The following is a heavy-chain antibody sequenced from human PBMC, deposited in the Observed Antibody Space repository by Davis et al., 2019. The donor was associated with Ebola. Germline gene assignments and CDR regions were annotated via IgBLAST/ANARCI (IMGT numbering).Heavy chain of an antibody. CDR3: ATDRVEMTTIVGGNWFDP. J-gene: IGHJ5*02. CDR2: IKQDGSEK. D-gene: IGHD5-24*01. CDR1: GFTFSSYW. V-gene: IGHV3-7*03. Sequence: GESLKISCAASGFTFSSYWMSWVRQAPGKGLEWVANIKQDGSEKYYVDSVKGRFTISRDNSKNTLYLQMNSLRAEDTAVYYCATDRVEMTTIVGGNWFDPWGQGTLVTVSS.